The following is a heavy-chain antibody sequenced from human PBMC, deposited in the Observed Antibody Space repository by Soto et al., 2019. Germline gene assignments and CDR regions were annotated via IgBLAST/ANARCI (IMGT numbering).Heavy chain of an antibody. CDR3: AKYPTAITMIVVVDS. CDR1: GFTFSSYA. V-gene: IGHV3-23*01. J-gene: IGHJ4*02. CDR2: ISGSGGST. Sequence: GGSLRLSCAASGFTFSSYAMSWVRQAPGKGLEWVSAISGSGGSTYYADSVKGRFTISRDNSRNTLYLQMNSLRAEDTAVYYCAKYPTAITMIVVVDSWGQGTLVTVSS. D-gene: IGHD3-22*01.